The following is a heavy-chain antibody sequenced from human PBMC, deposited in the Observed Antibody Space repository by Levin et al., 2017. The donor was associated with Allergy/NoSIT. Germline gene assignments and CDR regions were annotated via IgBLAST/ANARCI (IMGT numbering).Heavy chain of an antibody. CDR3: ARGLFRSYGYGMDV. J-gene: IGHJ6*02. CDR1: GGSFRGYY. V-gene: IGHV4-34*01. Sequence: SQTLSLTCAVYGGSFRGYYWSWIRQPPGKGLEWIGEINHSGSTNYNPSLKSRVTISVDTSKNQFSLKLNSVTAADTAVYYCARGLFRSYGYGMDVWGQGTTVTVSS. CDR2: INHSGST. D-gene: IGHD5-18*01.